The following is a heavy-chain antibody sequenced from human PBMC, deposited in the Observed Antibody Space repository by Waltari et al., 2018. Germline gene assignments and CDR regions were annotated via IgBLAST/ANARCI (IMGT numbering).Heavy chain of an antibody. J-gene: IGHJ4*02. Sequence: QVQLQQWGAGLLKPSEPLSLTCAVYGGSFSGYYWRWIRQPPGKGLEWIGEINHSGSTNYNPSLKSRVTISVDTSKNQFSLKLSSVTAADTAVYYCARGGGKQLGRRFAYWGQGTLVTVSS. CDR3: ARGGGKQLGRRFAY. V-gene: IGHV4-34*01. CDR1: GGSFSGYY. D-gene: IGHD6-6*01. CDR2: INHSGST.